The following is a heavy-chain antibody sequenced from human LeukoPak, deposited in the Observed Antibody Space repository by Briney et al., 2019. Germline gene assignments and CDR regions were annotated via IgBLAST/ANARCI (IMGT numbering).Heavy chain of an antibody. J-gene: IGHJ4*02. CDR3: ARDKPVRNSYGSVFDY. CDR2: IKEDGSEK. D-gene: IGHD5-18*01. V-gene: IGHV3-7*05. Sequence: GGSLRLSCAASGFTFSTYWMSWVRRAPGKGLEGVANIKEDGSEKYYVDSVKGRFTISRDNAKNSLYLQMNSLRAEDTAVYYCARDKPVRNSYGSVFDYWGQGTLVTVSS. CDR1: GFTFSTYW.